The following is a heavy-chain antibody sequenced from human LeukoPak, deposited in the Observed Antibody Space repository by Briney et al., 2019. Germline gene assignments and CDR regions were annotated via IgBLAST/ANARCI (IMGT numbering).Heavy chain of an antibody. Sequence: ASVKVSCKASGGTFSSNAINWVRQATGQGLEWMGWMNPNSGNTGYAQKFQGRVTMTRNTSISTAYMELSSLRSEDTAVYYCARGASTVVTSSDWFDPWGQGTLVTVSS. CDR3: ARGASTVVTSSDWFDP. CDR2: MNPNSGNT. V-gene: IGHV1-8*01. D-gene: IGHD4-23*01. J-gene: IGHJ5*02. CDR1: GGTFSSNA.